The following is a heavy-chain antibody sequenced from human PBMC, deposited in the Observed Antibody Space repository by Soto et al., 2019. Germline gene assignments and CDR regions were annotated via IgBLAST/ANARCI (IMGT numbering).Heavy chain of an antibody. CDR1: GVTFSNYG. V-gene: IGHV3-30*02. J-gene: IGHJ4*02. CDR3: ARDLLYRSSSVGSLLLSAAKGFDY. CDR2: ICYNGSNK. Sequence: GESLRLSCAASGVTFSNYGRHWVRQAPGKGLEWVAYICYNGSNKYYADSVKGRFTIARNNSKNTLYLQMNSLRAEGTAVYYCARDLLYRSSSVGSLLLSAAKGFDYWGQGTLVTVSS. D-gene: IGHD6-6*01.